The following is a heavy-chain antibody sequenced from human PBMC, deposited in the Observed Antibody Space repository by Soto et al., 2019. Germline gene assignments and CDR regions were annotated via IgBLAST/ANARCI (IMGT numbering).Heavy chain of an antibody. CDR3: AREGSYYYGSGSPIEY. J-gene: IGHJ4*02. CDR2: IYYSGST. CDR1: GGSISSGGYY. D-gene: IGHD3-10*01. V-gene: IGHV4-31*03. Sequence: SETLSLTCTVSGGSISSGGYYWSWIRQHPGKGLEWIGYIYYSGSTYYNPSLKSRVTISVDTSKNQFSLKLSSVTAADTAVYYCAREGSYYYGSGSPIEYWGQGTLVTVSS.